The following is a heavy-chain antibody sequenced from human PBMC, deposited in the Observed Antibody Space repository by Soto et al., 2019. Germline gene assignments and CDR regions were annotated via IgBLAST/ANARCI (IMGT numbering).Heavy chain of an antibody. CDR2: IDPNDSYT. J-gene: IGHJ6*02. CDR1: GYTFINYW. D-gene: IGHD3-10*01. V-gene: IGHV5-10-1*01. Sequence: EVQLVQSGAEVKKPGESLRISCKGSGYTFINYWINWVRQMPAKGLEWMGRIDPNDSYTNYSPSFQGHVTISTDKSINTAYLQWSSLKASDTAMYYCTRRLRGNYYAMDVWGQGTTVTVSS. CDR3: TRRLRGNYYAMDV.